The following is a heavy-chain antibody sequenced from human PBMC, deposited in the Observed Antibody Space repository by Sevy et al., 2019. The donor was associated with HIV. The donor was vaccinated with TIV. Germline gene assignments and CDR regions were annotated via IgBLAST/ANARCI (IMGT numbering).Heavy chain of an antibody. CDR2: IIPIFGTP. CDR1: GDTFSTYG. J-gene: IGHJ3*02. Sequence: ASVKVSCKASGDTFSTYGLSWVRQAPGQGLEWMGGIIPIFGTPNYAQKFQGRVTITADESASIAYMELSSLRSEYTALYYCAREGGVATTGDHDAFDIWGHGTLVTVSS. D-gene: IGHD7-27*01. V-gene: IGHV1-69*13. CDR3: AREGGVATTGDHDAFDI.